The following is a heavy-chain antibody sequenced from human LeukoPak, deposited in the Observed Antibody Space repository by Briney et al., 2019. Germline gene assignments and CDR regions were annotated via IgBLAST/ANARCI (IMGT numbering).Heavy chain of an antibody. Sequence: GASVKVSCKASGYTFTSYDTNWVRQATGQGLEWMGWMNPNSGNTGYAQKFQGRVTMTRNTSISTAYMELSSLRSEDTAVYYCARVPPYSSSPYYYYYGMDVWGQGTTVTVSS. CDR2: MNPNSGNT. CDR1: GYTFTSYD. CDR3: ARVPPYSSSPYYYYYGMDV. J-gene: IGHJ6*02. D-gene: IGHD6-6*01. V-gene: IGHV1-8*01.